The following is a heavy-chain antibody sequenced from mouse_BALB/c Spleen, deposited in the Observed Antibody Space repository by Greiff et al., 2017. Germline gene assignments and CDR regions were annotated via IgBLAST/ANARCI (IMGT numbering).Heavy chain of an antibody. V-gene: IGHV1-31*01. D-gene: IGHD1-2*01. CDR1: GYSFTGYY. J-gene: IGHJ2*01. Sequence: VQLQQSGPELVKPGASVKISCKASGYSFTGYYMHWVKQSHVKSLEWIGRINPYNGATSYNQNFKDKASLAVDKSSSTAYMELHSLTSEDSAVYYCASGYGYAYYFDYWGQGTTLTVSS. CDR2: INPYNGAT. CDR3: ASGYGYAYYFDY.